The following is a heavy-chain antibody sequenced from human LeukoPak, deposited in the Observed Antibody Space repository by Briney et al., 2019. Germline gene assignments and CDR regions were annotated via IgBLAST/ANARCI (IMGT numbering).Heavy chain of an antibody. CDR3: ARRTPLRAFDI. V-gene: IGHV3-23*01. CDR1: GFTFSSYA. J-gene: IGHJ3*02. CDR2: ISGSGGST. Sequence: PGGSLRLSCAASGFTFSSYAMNWVRQAPGKGLEWVSVISGSGGSTYYADSMKGRFTISRDNSKNTLYLQMNSLRADDTAVYYCARRTPLRAFDIWGQGTTVTVSS.